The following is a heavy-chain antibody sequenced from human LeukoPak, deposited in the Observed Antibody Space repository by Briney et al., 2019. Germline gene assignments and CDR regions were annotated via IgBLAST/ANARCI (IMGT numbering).Heavy chain of an antibody. CDR2: IKQDGSEK. Sequence: GGSLRLSCAASGFTFSSYGMSWVRQAPGKGLEWVANIKQDGSEKYYVDSVKGRFTISRDNAKNSLYLQMNSLRAEDTAVYYCARDTGNGMDVWGQGTTVTVSS. CDR3: ARDTGNGMDV. D-gene: IGHD3-10*01. J-gene: IGHJ6*02. V-gene: IGHV3-7*01. CDR1: GFTFSSYG.